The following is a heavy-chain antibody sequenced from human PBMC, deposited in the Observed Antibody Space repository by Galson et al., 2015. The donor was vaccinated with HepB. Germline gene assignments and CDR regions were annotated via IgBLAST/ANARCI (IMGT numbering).Heavy chain of an antibody. J-gene: IGHJ2*01. CDR3: ARQGHDYGDYFNWYFDL. V-gene: IGHV5-10-1*01. CDR1: GYSFTSYW. D-gene: IGHD4-17*01. Sequence: QSGAEVKKPGESLRISCKGSGYSFTSYWISWVRQMPGKGLEWMGRIDPSDSYTNYRPSFQGHVTISADKSISTAYLQWSSLKASDTAMYYCARQGHDYGDYFNWYFDLWGRGTLVTVSS. CDR2: IDPSDSYT.